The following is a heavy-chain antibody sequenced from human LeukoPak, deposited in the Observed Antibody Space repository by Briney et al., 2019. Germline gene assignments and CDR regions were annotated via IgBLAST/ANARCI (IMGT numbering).Heavy chain of an antibody. V-gene: IGHV3-74*01. D-gene: IGHD1-26*01. J-gene: IGHJ4*02. Sequence: PGGSLRLSCAASGFTFSSYWMHWVRQAPGKGLVWVSRINSDGSSTSYADSVKGRFTISRDNAKNTLYLQMNSLRAEDTAVYYCARVLRAGWELIPQYYFDYWGQGTLVTVSS. CDR3: ARVLRAGWELIPQYYFDY. CDR2: INSDGSST. CDR1: GFTFSSYW.